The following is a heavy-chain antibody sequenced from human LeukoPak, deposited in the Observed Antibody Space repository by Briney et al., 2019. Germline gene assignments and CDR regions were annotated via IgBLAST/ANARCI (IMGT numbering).Heavy chain of an antibody. CDR1: AFTFSNAW. CDR3: TTEERVSSGYCSGGSCYIDY. CDR2: IKSETDGGTT. V-gene: IGHV3-15*01. Sequence: GGSLRLSCAASAFTFSNAWMNWVRQAPGKGLEWVGRIKSETDGGTTDYAAPVKGRFTISRDDSKNTLYLQMNSLKTEDTAVYYCTTEERVSSGYCSGGSCYIDYWGQGTLVTVSS. D-gene: IGHD2-15*01. J-gene: IGHJ4*02.